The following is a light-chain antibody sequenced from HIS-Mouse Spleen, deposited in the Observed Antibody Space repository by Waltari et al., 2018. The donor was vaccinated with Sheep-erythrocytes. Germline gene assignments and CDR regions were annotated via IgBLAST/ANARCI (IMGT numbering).Light chain of an antibody. Sequence: QSVLTQPPSVSGAPGQSVTISCTGSSSNIGAGYDLHWYQQLPGTAPKLLIYGNSNRPSGVPDRFSGSKSGTSASLAITGLQAEDEADYYCQSYDSSLSGVFGGGTKLTVL. CDR1: SSNIGAGYD. J-gene: IGLJ3*02. CDR3: QSYDSSLSGV. CDR2: GNS. V-gene: IGLV1-40*01.